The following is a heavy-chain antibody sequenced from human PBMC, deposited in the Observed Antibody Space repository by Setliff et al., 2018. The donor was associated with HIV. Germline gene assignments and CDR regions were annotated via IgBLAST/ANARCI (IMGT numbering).Heavy chain of an antibody. CDR3: ARDRSIIMTFGGGNDAFDI. Sequence: GASVKVSCKASGYTFTSYGISWVRQAPGQGLEWMGWISAYNGNTNYAQEFQGRVTMTTDTSTTTAYMELRSLRSDDTAVYYCARDRSIIMTFGGGNDAFDIWGQGTMVTVSS. CDR1: GYTFTSYG. CDR2: ISAYNGNT. D-gene: IGHD3-16*01. V-gene: IGHV1-18*01. J-gene: IGHJ3*02.